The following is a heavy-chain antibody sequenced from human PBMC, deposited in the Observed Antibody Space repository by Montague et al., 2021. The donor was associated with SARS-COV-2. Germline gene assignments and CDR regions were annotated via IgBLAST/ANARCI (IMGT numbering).Heavy chain of an antibody. J-gene: IGHJ6*03. CDR3: ARLRDGVVPSPILGVGPYYYYYYMDV. V-gene: IGHV4-34*01. D-gene: IGHD3-10*01. CDR2: INHGGST. CDR1: GTSFSGYY. Sequence: SETLSLTCAVHGTSFSGYYWNWIRQPPGKGLEWIGEINHGGSTKYSPSLKSRFTISADTSKNQFSLKLTSVAAADTAVYYCARLRDGVVPSPILGVGPYYYYYYMDVWGRGTTVTVSS.